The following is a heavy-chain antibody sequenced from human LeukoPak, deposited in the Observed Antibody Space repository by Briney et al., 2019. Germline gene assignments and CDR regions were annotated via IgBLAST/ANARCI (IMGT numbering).Heavy chain of an antibody. CDR1: GGSITSVSL. J-gene: IGHJ4*02. V-gene: IGHV4-4*02. Sequence: KPSGTLSLTCAVSGGSITSVSLWAWVRQPPGKGLEWVGEMYLSGTTTCNPSLRGRATISLDRSKNQVSLRLNSVTAADTALYYCAGLVGRYSNGMYYYFDYWGQGILVTVSS. CDR2: MYLSGTT. D-gene: IGHD1-26*01. CDR3: AGLVGRYSNGMYYYFDY.